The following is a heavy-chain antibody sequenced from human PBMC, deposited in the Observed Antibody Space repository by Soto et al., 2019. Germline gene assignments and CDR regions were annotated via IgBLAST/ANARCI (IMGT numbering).Heavy chain of an antibody. CDR2: ISSGSDSI. J-gene: IGHJ3*01. CDR1: EFTFRNYG. V-gene: IGHV3-48*02. D-gene: IGHD6-13*01. Sequence: EVHLVESGGGLVQPGGSLRVSCVTSEFTFRNYGMNWVRQAPGKGLEWIAYISSGSDSIYYADSVKGRFTISRDNAKNSLSLQMNSLRDEDTAVYYCAREYSQIYHDASDFWGQGTMVTVSS. CDR3: AREYSQIYHDASDF.